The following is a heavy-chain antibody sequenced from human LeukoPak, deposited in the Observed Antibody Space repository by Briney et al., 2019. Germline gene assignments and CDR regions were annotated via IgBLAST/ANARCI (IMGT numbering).Heavy chain of an antibody. Sequence: SVKVFCKASGGTFSSYAISWVRQAPGQGLERMGGIIPIFGTANYAQKFQGRVTITADESTSTAYMELSSLRSEDTAVYYCAVDSSGYSYDFDYWGQGTLVTVSS. CDR1: GGTFSSYA. V-gene: IGHV1-69*13. CDR2: IIPIFGTA. J-gene: IGHJ4*02. D-gene: IGHD3-22*01. CDR3: AVDSSGYSYDFDY.